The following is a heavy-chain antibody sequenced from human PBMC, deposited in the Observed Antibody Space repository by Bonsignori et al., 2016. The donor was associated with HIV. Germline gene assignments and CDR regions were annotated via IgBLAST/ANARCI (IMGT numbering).Heavy chain of an antibody. CDR2: IYYSGST. Sequence: RQAPGKGLEWIGSIYYSGSTYYNPSLKSRVTISVDTSKNQFSLKLSSVTAADTAVYYCARDRNMITFGGVIGKYYFDYWGQGTLVTVSS. J-gene: IGHJ4*02. D-gene: IGHD3-16*02. CDR3: ARDRNMITFGGVIGKYYFDY. V-gene: IGHV4-39*07.